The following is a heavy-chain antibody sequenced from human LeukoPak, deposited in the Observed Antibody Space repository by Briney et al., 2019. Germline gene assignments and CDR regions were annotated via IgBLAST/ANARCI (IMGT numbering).Heavy chain of an antibody. D-gene: IGHD3-3*01. Sequence: GGSLRLSCVASGFTFSNFGMHWVRQAPGKGLEWVAFIRDYGSSQYYADSVRGRFTISRDNSKNTVSLQMNSLTAVDTAVYFCARRGDYWSGVYTTSLDSWGQGTLVIVSS. CDR2: IRDYGSSQ. CDR1: GFTFSNFG. CDR3: ARRGDYWSGVYTTSLDS. V-gene: IGHV3-30*02. J-gene: IGHJ4*02.